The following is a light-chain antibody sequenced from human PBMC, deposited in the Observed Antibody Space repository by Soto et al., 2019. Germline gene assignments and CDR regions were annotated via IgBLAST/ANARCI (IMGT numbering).Light chain of an antibody. CDR1: QSVISC. V-gene: IGKV3-11*01. CDR2: DAS. CDR3: QQRSNWPWT. J-gene: IGKJ1*01. Sequence: EIVLTQSPATLSLSPGERATLSCRASQSVISCLAWYQQKPGQAPRLLIYDASNRATGIPARFSGSGSGTDFTLTISSLEPEDFAVYYCQQRSNWPWTFGQGTKVEIK.